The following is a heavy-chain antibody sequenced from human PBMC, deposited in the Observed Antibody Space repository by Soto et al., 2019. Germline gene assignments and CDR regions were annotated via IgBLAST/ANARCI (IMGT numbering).Heavy chain of an antibody. Sequence: EVQLQESGGALVQPGGSLSLPFAAPGITIRNYPMSWVRRPPGRGWDWVSGISGSGDRTYYADSAKGRFTISKDFSKNSLSLQLDSLRVEDTAVYFCVKDDGGNPSTEPHWGQGTLVTVSS. J-gene: IGHJ4*02. CDR2: ISGSGDRT. CDR1: GITIRNYP. V-gene: IGHV3-23*01. CDR3: VKDDGGNPSTEPH. D-gene: IGHD2-15*01.